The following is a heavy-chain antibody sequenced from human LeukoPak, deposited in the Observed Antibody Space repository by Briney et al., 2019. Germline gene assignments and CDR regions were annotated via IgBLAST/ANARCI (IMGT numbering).Heavy chain of an antibody. CDR2: INHSGST. Sequence: SETLSLTCAVYGGSFSGYYWSWIRQPPGKGLEWIGEINHSGSTNYNPSLKSRVTISVDTSKNQFSLKLSSVTAADTAVYYCARAVPRYCSSTSCLPPYWGQGTLVTVST. V-gene: IGHV4-34*01. D-gene: IGHD2-2*01. CDR1: GGSFSGYY. CDR3: ARAVPRYCSSTSCLPPY. J-gene: IGHJ4*02.